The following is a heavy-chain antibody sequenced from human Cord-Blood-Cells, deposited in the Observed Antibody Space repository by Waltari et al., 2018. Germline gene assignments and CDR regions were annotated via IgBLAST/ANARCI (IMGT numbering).Heavy chain of an antibody. V-gene: IGHV4-39*01. CDR1: GGSISSSSYY. CDR2: IYYSGST. D-gene: IGHD2-2*01. CDR3: ARRGQYCSSTSCYDGWFDP. J-gene: IGHJ5*02. Sequence: QLQLQESGPGLVKPSETLSLTCTVSGGSISSSSYYWGWIRQPPGKGLEWIGSIYYSGSTYYNPSLKSRVTISVDTSKNQFSRKLSSVTAADTAVYYCARRGQYCSSTSCYDGWFDPWGQGTLVTVSS.